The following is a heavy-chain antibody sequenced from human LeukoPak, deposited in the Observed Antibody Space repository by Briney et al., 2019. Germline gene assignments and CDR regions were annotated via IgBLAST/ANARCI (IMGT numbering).Heavy chain of an antibody. CDR2: INHSGST. J-gene: IGHJ4*02. D-gene: IGHD5-18*01. V-gene: IGHV4-34*01. CDR3: ARDGYSYGTILDY. Sequence: PSETLSLTCAVYGGSFSGYYWSWLRQPPGKGLEWIGEINHSGSTNYNPSLKSRVTISVDTSKNQFSLKLSSVTAADTAVYYCARDGYSYGTILDYWGQGTLVTVSS. CDR1: GGSFSGYY.